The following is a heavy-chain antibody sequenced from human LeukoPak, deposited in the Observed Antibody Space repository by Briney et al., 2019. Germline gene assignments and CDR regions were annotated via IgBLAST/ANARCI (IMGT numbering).Heavy chain of an antibody. V-gene: IGHV3-7*01. J-gene: IGHJ4*02. D-gene: IGHD6-13*01. CDR3: ARSAGSSGWYEGYYFDY. CDR1: GFTFSRYW. CDR2: IKQDGSEK. Sequence: AGGCLRLSCAASGFTFSRYWMSWVRQAPGKGLEWVANIKQDGSEKYYVASVKGRFTISRDNAKISLYLQMNSLRAEDTAIYYCARSAGSSGWYEGYYFDYWGQGTLVTVSS.